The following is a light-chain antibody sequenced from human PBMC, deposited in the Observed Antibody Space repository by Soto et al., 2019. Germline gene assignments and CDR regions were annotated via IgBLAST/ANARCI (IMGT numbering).Light chain of an antibody. J-gene: IGKJ4*01. CDR2: GAS. V-gene: IGKV3D-15*01. Sequence: EIVMTQSPATVSVSPGERATLSCRASQAVSSNLAWYQQKPGQAPRLLIYGASTRATGIPARFSGSGSGTEFTLTISRLQSEDFALYFCQQYNNWPPLTFGGGTKVEIK. CDR1: QAVSSN. CDR3: QQYNNWPPLT.